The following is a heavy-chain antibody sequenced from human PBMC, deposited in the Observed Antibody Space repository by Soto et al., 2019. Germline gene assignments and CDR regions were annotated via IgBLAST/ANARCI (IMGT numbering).Heavy chain of an antibody. V-gene: IGHV4-30-2*01. J-gene: IGHJ5*02. D-gene: IGHD2-21*01. CDR1: GGSISSGGYS. CDR2: IYHSGST. CDR3: AKIPGP. Sequence: SETLSLTCAVSGGSISSGGYSWSWIRQPPGKGLEWIGYIYHSGSTYYNPSLKSRVTISVDRSKNQFSLMLFSVTAADTAVYYCAKIPGPWGQGTLVTVSS.